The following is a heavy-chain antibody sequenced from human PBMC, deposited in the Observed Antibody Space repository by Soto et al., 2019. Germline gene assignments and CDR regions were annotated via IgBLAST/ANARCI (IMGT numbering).Heavy chain of an antibody. CDR3: ASPKIAFYNWFDP. Sequence: SETLSLTCTVSGGSISSSSYYWGWIRQPPGKGLEWIGSIYYSGSTYYNPSLKSRVTISVDTSNNQFSLKLSSVTAADTAVYYCASPKIAFYNWFDPWGQGTLVTVSS. D-gene: IGHD3-3*02. J-gene: IGHJ5*02. V-gene: IGHV4-39*01. CDR2: IYYSGST. CDR1: GGSISSSSYY.